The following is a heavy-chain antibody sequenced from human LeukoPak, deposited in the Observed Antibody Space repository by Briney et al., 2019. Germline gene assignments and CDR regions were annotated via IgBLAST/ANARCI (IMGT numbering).Heavy chain of an antibody. Sequence: SETLSLTCTVSGGSISSGDYYWSWIRQPPGKGLEWIGYIYYSGSTYYNPSLKSRFTISVDTSKNQFSLKLSSVTAADTAVYYCARVVSNDILTGYYDGWYYFDYWGQGTLVTVSS. J-gene: IGHJ4*02. D-gene: IGHD3-9*01. CDR1: GGSISSGDYY. CDR3: ARVVSNDILTGYYDGWYYFDY. CDR2: IYYSGST. V-gene: IGHV4-30-4*01.